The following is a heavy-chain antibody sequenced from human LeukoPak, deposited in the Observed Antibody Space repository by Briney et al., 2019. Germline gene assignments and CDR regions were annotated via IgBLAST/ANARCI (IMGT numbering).Heavy chain of an antibody. V-gene: IGHV3-48*02. CDR1: GFTFSSYS. Sequence: PGGSLRLSCAASGFTFSSYSMNWARQAPGKGLEWVSHITASGTAMFYADSVKGRFTISRDNAKNSLCLQMNSLRDEDTAVYYCASSGSYRFDYWGQGTLVTVSS. CDR2: ITASGTAM. J-gene: IGHJ4*02. CDR3: ASSGSYRFDY. D-gene: IGHD1-26*01.